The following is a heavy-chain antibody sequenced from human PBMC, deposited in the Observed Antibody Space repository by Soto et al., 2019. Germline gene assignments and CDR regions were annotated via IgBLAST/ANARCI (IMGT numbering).Heavy chain of an antibody. Sequence: GESLKISCKASGYSFSNYLLNWVRQKPGKGLEWVAIINPGDSGSRYSPSFQGQVTISADQSISTAYLHWNSLKASDTAMYYCARPSNNYATHLGQAPLVTVSS. CDR2: INPGDSGS. CDR1: GYSFSNYL. D-gene: IGHD4-4*01. CDR3: ARPSNNYATH. V-gene: IGHV5-51*01. J-gene: IGHJ4*02.